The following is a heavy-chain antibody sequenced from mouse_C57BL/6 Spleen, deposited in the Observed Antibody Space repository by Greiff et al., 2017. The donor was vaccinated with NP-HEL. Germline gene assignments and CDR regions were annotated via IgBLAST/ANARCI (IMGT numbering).Heavy chain of an antibody. J-gene: IGHJ2*01. D-gene: IGHD1-1*01. CDR3: ARWGYYGSSPYYFDY. CDR1: GYTFTSYW. Sequence: QVQLQQPGTELVKPGASVKLSCKASGYTFTSYWMHWVKQRPGQGLEWIGNINPSNGGTNYNEKFKSKATLTVDKSSSTACMQLSSLTSEDSAVYYCARWGYYGSSPYYFDYWGQGTTLTVSS. CDR2: INPSNGGT. V-gene: IGHV1-53*01.